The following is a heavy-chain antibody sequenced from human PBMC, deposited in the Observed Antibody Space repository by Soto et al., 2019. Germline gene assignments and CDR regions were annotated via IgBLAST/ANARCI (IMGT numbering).Heavy chain of an antibody. J-gene: IGHJ5*02. CDR3: ARDFSALITFGGVIVGGGWFDP. Sequence: EVQLVESGGGLVQPGGSLRLSCAASGFTFSSYWMHWVRQAPGKGLVWVSRINSDGSSTSYADSVKGRFTISRDNAKNPLYLQMTGLGAVETGVYYGARDFSALITFGGVIVGGGWFDPWGQGTLVTVSS. V-gene: IGHV3-74*01. CDR2: INSDGSST. D-gene: IGHD3-16*02. CDR1: GFTFSSYW.